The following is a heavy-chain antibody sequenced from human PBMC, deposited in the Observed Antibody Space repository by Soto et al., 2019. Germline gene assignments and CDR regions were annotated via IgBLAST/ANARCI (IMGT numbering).Heavy chain of an antibody. CDR1: GYTFTSYY. CDR3: ARERGRFLDWLRRNWFDP. J-gene: IGHJ5*02. CDR2: INPSGGST. V-gene: IGHV1-46*01. Sequence: ASVKVSCKASGYTFTSYYMHWVRQAPGQGLEWMGIINPSGGSTSYAQKFQGRVTMTRDTSTSTVYMELSSLRSEDTAVYYCARERGRFLDWLRRNWFDPWRQGTLVTVS. D-gene: IGHD3-3*01.